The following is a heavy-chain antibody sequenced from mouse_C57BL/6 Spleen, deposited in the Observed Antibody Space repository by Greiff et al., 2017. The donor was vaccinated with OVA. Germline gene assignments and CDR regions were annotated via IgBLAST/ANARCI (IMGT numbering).Heavy chain of an antibody. CDR3: ASLYYGSSFLAY. J-gene: IGHJ3*01. CDR2: IDPSDSYT. CDR1: GYTFTSYW. Sequence: QVQLKQPGAELVRPGTSVKLSCKASGYTFTSYWMHWVKQRPGQGLEWIGVIDPSDSYTNYNQKFKGQATLPVDTSSSTAYMQLSRLTAADSAVYYCASLYYGSSFLAYWGQGTLVTVSA. V-gene: IGHV1-59*01. D-gene: IGHD1-1*01.